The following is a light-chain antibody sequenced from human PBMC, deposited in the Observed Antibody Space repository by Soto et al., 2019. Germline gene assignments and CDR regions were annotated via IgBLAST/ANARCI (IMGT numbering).Light chain of an antibody. V-gene: IGLV2-14*02. J-gene: IGLJ1*01. Sequence: QSVLTQPASVSGSPGQSITISCTGTSSDVGSYNLVSWYQQHPGKAPKLMIYDGSNRPSGVSNRFSGSKSGNTASLTISGLQAEDEADYYCSSYTSSSTLYVFGTGTKVTVL. CDR2: DGS. CDR1: SSDVGSYNL. CDR3: SSYTSSSTLYV.